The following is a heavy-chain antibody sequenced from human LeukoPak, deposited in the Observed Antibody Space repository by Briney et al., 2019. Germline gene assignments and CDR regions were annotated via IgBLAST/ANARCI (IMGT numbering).Heavy chain of an antibody. Sequence: SETLSLTCTVSGGSISSGSYYWSWIRQPAGKGLEWIGRIYTSGSTNYNPSLKSRVTISVDTSKNQFSLKLSSVTAADTAVYYCARAPIVVVPAAELPNDAFDIWGQGTMVTVSS. CDR1: GGSISSGSYY. D-gene: IGHD2-2*01. CDR2: IYTSGST. J-gene: IGHJ3*02. V-gene: IGHV4-61*02. CDR3: ARAPIVVVPAAELPNDAFDI.